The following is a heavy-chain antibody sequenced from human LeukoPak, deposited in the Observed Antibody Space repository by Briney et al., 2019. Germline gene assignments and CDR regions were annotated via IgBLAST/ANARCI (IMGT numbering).Heavy chain of an antibody. J-gene: IGHJ4*02. Sequence: SETLSLTCAVYGGSFSGYYWSWIRQPPGKGLEWIGEINHSGSTNYNPSLKSRVTISVDTSKNQFSLKLSSVTAADTAVYYCAREGRDYVWGSYRRYLDYWGQGTLVTVSS. D-gene: IGHD3-16*02. CDR2: INHSGST. CDR3: AREGRDYVWGSYRRYLDY. CDR1: GGSFSGYY. V-gene: IGHV4-34*01.